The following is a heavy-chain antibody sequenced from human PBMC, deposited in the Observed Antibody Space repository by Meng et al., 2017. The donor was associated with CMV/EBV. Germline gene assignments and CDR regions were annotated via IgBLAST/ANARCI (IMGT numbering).Heavy chain of an antibody. J-gene: IGHJ3*02. D-gene: IGHD3-9*01. CDR2: ISSSGSTI. CDR3: ATLVILDAFDI. Sequence: GESLKISCAASGFTFSSYEMNWVRQAPGKGLEWVSYISSSGSTIYYADSVKGRLTISRDNAKNSLYLQMNSLRAEDTAVYYCATLVILDAFDIWGQGTMVTVSS. V-gene: IGHV3-48*03. CDR1: GFTFSSYE.